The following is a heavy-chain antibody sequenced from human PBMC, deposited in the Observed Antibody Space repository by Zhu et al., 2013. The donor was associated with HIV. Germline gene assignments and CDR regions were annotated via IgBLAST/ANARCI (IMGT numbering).Heavy chain of an antibody. CDR3: ARDIRGGPEMVRGVYSHYYYYGMDV. Sequence: QVQLVQSGAEVKEPGSSVKVSCKASGGTFSSYAISWVRQAPGQGLEWMGGIIPIFGTANYAQKFQGRVTITADESTSTAYMELSSLRSEDTAVYYCARDIRGGPEMVRGVYSHYYYYGMDVWGQGTTVTVSS. CDR1: GGTFSSYA. J-gene: IGHJ6*02. D-gene: IGHD3-10*01. V-gene: IGHV1-69*01. CDR2: IIPIFGTA.